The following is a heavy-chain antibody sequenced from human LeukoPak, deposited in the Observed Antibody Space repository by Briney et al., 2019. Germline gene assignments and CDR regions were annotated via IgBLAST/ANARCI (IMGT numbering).Heavy chain of an antibody. Sequence: PSETLSLTCTVSGGSISSYYWSWIRQPAGKGLGWIGRIYTSGSTNYNPSLKSRVTISVDTSKNQFSLKLSSVTAADTAVYYCARGAGNWFDPWGQGTLVTVSS. CDR3: ARGAGNWFDP. J-gene: IGHJ5*02. V-gene: IGHV4-4*07. CDR1: GGSISSYY. CDR2: IYTSGST.